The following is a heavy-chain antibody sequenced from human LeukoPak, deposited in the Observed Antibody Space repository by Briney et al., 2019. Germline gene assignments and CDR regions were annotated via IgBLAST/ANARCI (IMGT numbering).Heavy chain of an antibody. D-gene: IGHD6-13*01. V-gene: IGHV3-21*01. CDR1: GFTFSSYN. J-gene: IGHJ3*02. Sequence: GGSLRLSCAASGFTFSSYNMNWVRQAPGKGLEWVSSIGSSTNYIYHSDSVKGRFIISRDNAKNSLYLQMNSLRAEDTAVYYCARHRSSSSWYMVDGFDIWGQGTMVTVSA. CDR2: IGSSTNYI. CDR3: ARHRSSSSWYMVDGFDI.